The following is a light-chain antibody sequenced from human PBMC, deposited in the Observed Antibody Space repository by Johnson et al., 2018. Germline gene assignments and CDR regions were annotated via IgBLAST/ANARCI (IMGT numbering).Light chain of an antibody. J-gene: IGLJ1*01. Sequence: QSVLTQPPLVSAAPGHKVTISCSGSSSNIGNNYVSWYQQLPGTAPKLLIYENNKRPSGIPDRFSGSKSGTSATLGITGLQTGDEADYYCGTWDSSLSAGNVFGTGTKVTVL. CDR2: ENN. CDR3: GTWDSSLSAGNV. V-gene: IGLV1-51*02. CDR1: SSNIGNNY.